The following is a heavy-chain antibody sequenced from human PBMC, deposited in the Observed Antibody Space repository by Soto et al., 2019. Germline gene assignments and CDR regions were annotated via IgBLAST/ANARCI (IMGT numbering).Heavy chain of an antibody. CDR1: GGSISSGGYY. J-gene: IGHJ1*01. CDR3: ARDGTRPWNFQH. CDR2: IYYSGST. V-gene: IGHV4-31*03. Sequence: QVQLQESGPGLVKPSQTLSLTCTVSGGSISSGGYYWSWIRQHPGKGLEWIGYIYYSGSTYYNPSLKRRVTIPVDTSKNRFAPKLSSVIAADTAVYYCARDGTRPWNFQHWGQGTLVTVSS. D-gene: IGHD1-1*01.